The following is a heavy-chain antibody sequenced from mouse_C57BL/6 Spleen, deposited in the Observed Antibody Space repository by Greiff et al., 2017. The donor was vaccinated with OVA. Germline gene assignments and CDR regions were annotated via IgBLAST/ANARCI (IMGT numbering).Heavy chain of an antibody. CDR3: VRMDGNSHGRGLYYAMDY. Sequence: EVQGVESGGGLVQPKGSLKLSCAASGFTFNTYAMHWVRQAPGKGLEWVARIRSKSSNYATYYADSVKDRFTISRDDSQSMLYLQMNNLKTEDTAMYYCVRMDGNSHGRGLYYAMDYWGQGTSVTVSS. CDR1: GFTFNTYA. D-gene: IGHD2-1*01. CDR2: IRSKSSNYAT. J-gene: IGHJ4*01. V-gene: IGHV10-3*01.